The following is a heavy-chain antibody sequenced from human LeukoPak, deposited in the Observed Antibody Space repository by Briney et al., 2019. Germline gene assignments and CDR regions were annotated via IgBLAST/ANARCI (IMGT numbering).Heavy chain of an antibody. CDR2: INHNGNVN. CDR3: ARVWDKADY. CDR1: GFTFSSYW. D-gene: IGHD1-26*01. Sequence: GGSLRLSCAASGFTFSSYWMNWARQAPGKELEWVASINHNGNVNYYVDSVKGRFTISRDNAKNTLYLQMNSLRVEDTAVYYCARVWDKADYWGQGTLVTVSS. J-gene: IGHJ4*02. V-gene: IGHV3-7*01.